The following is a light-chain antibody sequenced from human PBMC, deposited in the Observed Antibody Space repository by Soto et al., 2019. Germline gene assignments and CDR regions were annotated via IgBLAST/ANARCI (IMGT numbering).Light chain of an antibody. J-gene: IGLJ3*02. Sequence: QSVLTQPASVSGSPGQSITISCTGTSSDVRSCNCVSWYQQHPGKAPTLMIYEVNKRPSGISNRFSGSKSGNTASLTISGLQAEDEADYYCCSSVGSPNWVFGGGTKLTVL. V-gene: IGLV2-23*02. CDR2: EVN. CDR3: CSSVGSPNWV. CDR1: SSDVRSCNC.